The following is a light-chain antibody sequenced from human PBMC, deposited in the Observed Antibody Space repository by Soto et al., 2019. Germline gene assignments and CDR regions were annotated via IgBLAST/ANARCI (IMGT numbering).Light chain of an antibody. CDR1: SSDVGNYNY. CDR2: DVS. V-gene: IGLV2-11*01. J-gene: IGLJ1*01. CDR3: CSYAGSYV. Sequence: QSALTQPRSVSGSPGQSVTISCTGTSSDVGNYNYVSWYQQHPGKAPKLMIYDVSKRPSGVPDRFSVSKSGNTASLTISGLQAEDEADYYCCSYAGSYVFGTGTKLTVL.